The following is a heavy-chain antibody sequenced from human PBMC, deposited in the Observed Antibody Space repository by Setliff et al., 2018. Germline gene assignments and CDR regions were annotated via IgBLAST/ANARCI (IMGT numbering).Heavy chain of an antibody. J-gene: IGHJ3*02. Sequence: GGSLRLSCAASGFTASSNYTSWVRQAPGKGLEWVSVIYSGGSTYYADSVKGRFTISRHNSKNTLYLQMNSLRAEDTAVYYCARLWYGGAFDIWGQGTMVTVSS. CDR2: IYSGGST. V-gene: IGHV3-53*04. D-gene: IGHD3-10*01. CDR1: GFTASSNY. CDR3: ARLWYGGAFDI.